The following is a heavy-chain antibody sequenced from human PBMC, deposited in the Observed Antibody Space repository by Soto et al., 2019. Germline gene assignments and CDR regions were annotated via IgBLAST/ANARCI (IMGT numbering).Heavy chain of an antibody. Sequence: LRLSCAASGFTFSSYRMHWVRQAPGKGLAWVAVISYDGSNKYYADSVKGRFTISRDNSKNTLYLQMNSLRAEDTAVYYCAKDVVVGATTGLGDYYYYYGMDVWGQGTTVTVSS. CDR2: ISYDGSNK. V-gene: IGHV3-30*18. CDR3: AKDVVVGATTGLGDYYYYYGMDV. D-gene: IGHD1-26*01. CDR1: GFTFSSYR. J-gene: IGHJ6*02.